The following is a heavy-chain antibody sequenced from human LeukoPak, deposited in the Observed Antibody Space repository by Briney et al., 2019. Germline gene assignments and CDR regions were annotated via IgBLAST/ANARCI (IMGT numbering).Heavy chain of an antibody. CDR3: ARGKAARVGWQTQMITRRYGMDV. V-gene: IGHV4-34*01. Sequence: SETLSLTCAVYGGSFSGYYWSWIRQPPGKGLEWIGEINHSGSTNYNPSLKSRVTISVDTSKNQFSLKLSSVTAADTAVYYCARGKAARVGWQTQMITRRYGMDVWGQGTTVTVSS. J-gene: IGHJ6*02. D-gene: IGHD6-6*01. CDR1: GGSFSGYY. CDR2: INHSGST.